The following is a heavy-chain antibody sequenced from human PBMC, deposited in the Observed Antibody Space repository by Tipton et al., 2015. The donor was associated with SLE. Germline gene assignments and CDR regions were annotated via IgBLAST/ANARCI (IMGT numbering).Heavy chain of an antibody. D-gene: IGHD3-3*01. CDR1: GGSITTYY. V-gene: IGHV4-59*01. Sequence: TLSLTCAVSGGSITTYYWSWIRQSPGKGLEWIGYFYYSGSTKYNTSLKSRVTMSVDTSKNHFSVKLSSVTAADTAIYYCARVWSGYSSSYFDLWGRGTLVTVSS. J-gene: IGHJ2*01. CDR3: ARVWSGYSSSYFDL. CDR2: FYYSGST.